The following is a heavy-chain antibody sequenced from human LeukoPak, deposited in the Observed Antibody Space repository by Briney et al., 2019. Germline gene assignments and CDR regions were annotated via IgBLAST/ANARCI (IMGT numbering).Heavy chain of an antibody. V-gene: IGHV3-48*03. CDR2: IDTSGSSI. Sequence: QPGGSLRLSCAASGFTFSSYELSWVRQAPGKGLEWFSHIDTSGSSIYYEDSVKGRFTISRDNAKNSLYLQMNSLRAEDTAMCYCAREAYCGGDCYPGHAFDIWGQGTMVTVSS. CDR1: GFTFSSYE. CDR3: AREAYCGGDCYPGHAFDI. D-gene: IGHD2-21*02. J-gene: IGHJ3*02.